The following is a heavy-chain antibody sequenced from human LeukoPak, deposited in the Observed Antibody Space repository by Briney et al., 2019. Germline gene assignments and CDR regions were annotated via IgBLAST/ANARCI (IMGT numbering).Heavy chain of an antibody. J-gene: IGHJ6*02. CDR3: ARLFGSGWPGYFYYAMDV. CDR2: AYSDGNT. D-gene: IGHD6-19*01. CDR1: GITVNSTY. Sequence: GGSLRLSCAASGITVNSTYISWVRQAPGKGLEWVSVAYSDGNTYYAGSVKGRFTISRDNSKNTLFLQMNSLRAVDTAVYYCARLFGSGWPGYFYYAMDVWGQGTTVAVSS. V-gene: IGHV3-66*04.